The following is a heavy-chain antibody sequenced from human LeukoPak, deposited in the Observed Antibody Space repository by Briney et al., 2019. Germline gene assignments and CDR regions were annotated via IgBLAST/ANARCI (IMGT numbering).Heavy chain of an antibody. CDR3: ARHIGYCSGGSCYLGWFDP. CDR2: IYYSGST. J-gene: IGHJ5*02. Sequence: SETLSLTCTVSGGSISSYYWSWIRQPPGKGLEWIWYIYYSGSTNYNPSLKSRVTISVDTSKNQFSLKLSSVTAADTAVYYCARHIGYCSGGSCYLGWFDPWGQGTLVTVSS. CDR1: GGSISSYY. D-gene: IGHD2-15*01. V-gene: IGHV4-59*08.